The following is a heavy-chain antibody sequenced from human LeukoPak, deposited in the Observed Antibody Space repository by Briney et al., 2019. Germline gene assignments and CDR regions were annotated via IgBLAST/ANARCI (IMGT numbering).Heavy chain of an antibody. Sequence: GASVKVSCKAPGYTFTSYAMNWVRQAPGQGLEWMGWINTNTGNPTYAQGFTGRFVFSLDTSVSTAYLQISSLKAEDTAVYFCARAFQSLGGLSLPDYWGQGTLLTVSS. CDR2: INTNTGNP. CDR1: GYTFTSYA. V-gene: IGHV7-4-1*02. J-gene: IGHJ4*02. CDR3: ARAFQSLGGLSLPDY. D-gene: IGHD3-16*02.